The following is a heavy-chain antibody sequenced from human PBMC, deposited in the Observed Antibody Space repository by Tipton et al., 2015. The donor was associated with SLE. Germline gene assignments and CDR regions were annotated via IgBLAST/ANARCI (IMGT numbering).Heavy chain of an antibody. V-gene: IGHV4-61*09. CDR2: IYTSGST. D-gene: IGHD3-22*01. CDR3: ARVTNYYDSSGYDESPYYFDY. J-gene: IGHJ4*02. Sequence: LRLSCTVSGGSISSGSYYWSWIRQPAGKGLEWIGHIYTSGSTNYNPSLKSRVTISVDTSKNQFSLKLSSVTAADTAVYYCARVTNYYDSSGYDESPYYFDYWGQGTLVTVSS. CDR1: GGSISSGSYY.